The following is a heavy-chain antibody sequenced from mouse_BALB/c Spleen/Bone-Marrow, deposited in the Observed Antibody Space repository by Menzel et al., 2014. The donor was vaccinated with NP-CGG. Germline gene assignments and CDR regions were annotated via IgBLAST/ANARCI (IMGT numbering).Heavy chain of an antibody. V-gene: IGHV1-80*01. Sequence: VQLQQSGAELVRPGSSVKISCKASGYAFSSYWMNWVKQRPGQGLEWIGQIYPGDGDTNYNGKFKGKATLTADKSSSTAYMQLSSLTSEDSAVYFCASQYGNYFDYWGQGTTLTVSS. CDR2: IYPGDGDT. D-gene: IGHD2-10*02. CDR3: ASQYGNYFDY. J-gene: IGHJ2*01. CDR1: GYAFSSYW.